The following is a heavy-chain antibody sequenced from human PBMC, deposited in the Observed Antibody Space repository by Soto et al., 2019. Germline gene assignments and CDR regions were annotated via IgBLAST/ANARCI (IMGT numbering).Heavy chain of an antibody. Sequence: GGSLRLSCAASGFTFSSYAMSWVRQAPGKGLEWVSAISGSGGSTYYADSVKGRFTISRDNSKNTLYLQMNSLRAEDTAVYYCAKASIVGATSLPPYYYYYYGMDVWGQGTTVTVSS. D-gene: IGHD1-26*01. CDR1: GFTFSSYA. V-gene: IGHV3-23*01. CDR2: ISGSGGST. CDR3: AKASIVGATSLPPYYYYYYGMDV. J-gene: IGHJ6*02.